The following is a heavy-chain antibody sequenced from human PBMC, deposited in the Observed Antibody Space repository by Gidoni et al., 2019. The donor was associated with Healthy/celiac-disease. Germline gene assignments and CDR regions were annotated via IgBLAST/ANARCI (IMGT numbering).Heavy chain of an antibody. Sequence: EVQLLESGGGLVQPGGSLRLSCAASGFTFSSYAMSWVRQAPGKGLEWVSAISGSGGSTYYADSVKGRFTISRDNSKNTLYLQMNSLRAEDTAVYYCAKDDIVVVVAAIQGGIDYWGQGTLVTVSS. CDR2: ISGSGGST. D-gene: IGHD2-15*01. J-gene: IGHJ4*02. V-gene: IGHV3-23*01. CDR1: GFTFSSYA. CDR3: AKDDIVVVVAAIQGGIDY.